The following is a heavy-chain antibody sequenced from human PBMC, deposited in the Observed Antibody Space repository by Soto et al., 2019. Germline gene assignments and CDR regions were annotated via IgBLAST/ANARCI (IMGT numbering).Heavy chain of an antibody. CDR2: TYYRSQWYY. D-gene: IGHD2-2*01. J-gene: IGHJ6*02. Sequence: PSQTLSLTCAISGDSLSSDSAAWNWIRQSPSRGLEWLGRTYYRSQWYYDYAVSVKSRITINPDTSKNQFSLQLNSVTPEDTAVYYCARDREGYCSSSTCYQTPQYFYGMDVWGQGTTVTVSS. V-gene: IGHV6-1*01. CDR3: ARDREGYCSSSTCYQTPQYFYGMDV. CDR1: GDSLSSDSAA.